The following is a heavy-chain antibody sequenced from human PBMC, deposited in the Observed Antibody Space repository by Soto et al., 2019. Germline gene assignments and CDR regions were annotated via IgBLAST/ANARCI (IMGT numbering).Heavy chain of an antibody. V-gene: IGHV4-39*01. CDR1: GDSMTSSSYY. J-gene: IGHJ5*02. CDR2: IYYSERTSYNSGST. CDR3: ARHTRNQFDP. Sequence: QLQLQESGPGLVKPSETLSLTCTVSGDSMTSSSYYWGWIRQPPGKGLEWIGSIYYSERTSYNSGSTYYSPSLKSRVTISGDTSKSQFSLKLSSVTAADTAVYYCARHTRNQFDPWGQGTLVTVSS.